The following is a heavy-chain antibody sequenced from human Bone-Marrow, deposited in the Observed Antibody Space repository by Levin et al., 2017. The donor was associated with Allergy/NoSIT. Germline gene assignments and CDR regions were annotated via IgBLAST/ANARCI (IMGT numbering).Heavy chain of an antibody. CDR2: IDPSDSET. CDR3: ARYVWGYSTSSTPPTWLDP. V-gene: IGHV5-10-1*01. D-gene: IGHD6-6*01. J-gene: IGHJ5*02. CDR1: GYSFPNYW. Sequence: PGESLKISCKASGYSFPNYWINWVRQRPGKGLEWMGRIDPSDSETAYSPSFQGHVTISVDKSITTAYLQWSRLRASDTAIYYCARYVWGYSTSSTPPTWLDPWGQGTLVTVSS.